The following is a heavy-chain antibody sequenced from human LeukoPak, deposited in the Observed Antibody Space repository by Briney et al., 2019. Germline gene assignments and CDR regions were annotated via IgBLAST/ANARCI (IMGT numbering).Heavy chain of an antibody. D-gene: IGHD3-9*01. CDR1: GYTFTGYY. CDR2: INPNSGGT. Sequence: GCSVKVSCLTSGYTFTGYYMHWVRQAPGQGLEWVGWINPNSGGTNYAQKFQGRVTMTRDTSISTAYMELSRLRSDDTAVYYCARTTGYYYYYMDVWGKGTTVTVSS. CDR3: ARTTGYYYYYMDV. J-gene: IGHJ6*03. V-gene: IGHV1-2*02.